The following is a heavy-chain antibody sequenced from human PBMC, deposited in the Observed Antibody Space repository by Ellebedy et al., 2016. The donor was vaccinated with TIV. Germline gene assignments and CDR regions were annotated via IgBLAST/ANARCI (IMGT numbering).Heavy chain of an antibody. CDR1: GGTFSSHA. CDR2: IIPIFGTT. CDR3: ARAVNHYYGDYMGIDS. V-gene: IGHV1-69*13. J-gene: IGHJ4*02. D-gene: IGHD4-17*01. Sequence: SVKVSXXASGGTFSSHAIKWVRQAPGQGLEWMGGIIPIFGTTHYAQRFQGRVTITADESTSTVYMEVSSLRFDDTAVYYCARAVNHYYGDYMGIDSWGQGTLVTVSS.